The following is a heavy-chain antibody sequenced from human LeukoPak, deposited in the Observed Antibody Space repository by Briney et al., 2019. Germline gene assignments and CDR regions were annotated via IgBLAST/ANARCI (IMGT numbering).Heavy chain of an antibody. CDR3: ARVVAVSKNWFDP. J-gene: IGHJ5*02. Sequence: TSETLSLTCTVSGGSISSYYWSWIRQPSGKGLEWLGYIYYSGSTNYNPSLKSRVTISVDTSKNQFSLKLSSVTAADTAVYYCARVVAVSKNWFDPWGQGTLVTVSS. D-gene: IGHD6-19*01. V-gene: IGHV4-59*01. CDR2: IYYSGST. CDR1: GGSISSYY.